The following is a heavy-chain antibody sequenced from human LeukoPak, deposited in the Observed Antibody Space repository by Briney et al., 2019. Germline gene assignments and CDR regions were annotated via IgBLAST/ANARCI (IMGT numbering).Heavy chain of an antibody. Sequence: PGGSLRLSCAASGFTFSSYWMSWVRQAPGKGLEWVANIKQDGSEKYYVDSVKGRFTISRDNAKNSMYLQMDSLGAEDTAVYYCVAAYYFDYWGQGTLVTVSS. V-gene: IGHV3-7*01. CDR1: GFTFSSYW. CDR3: VAAYYFDY. J-gene: IGHJ4*02. CDR2: IKQDGSEK. D-gene: IGHD6-25*01.